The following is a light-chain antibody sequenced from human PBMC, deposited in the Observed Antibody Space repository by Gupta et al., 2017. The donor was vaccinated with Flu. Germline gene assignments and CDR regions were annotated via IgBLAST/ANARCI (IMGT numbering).Light chain of an antibody. J-gene: IGKJ1*01. CDR1: QSIRSSF. Sequence: GTLCLSPGERATRSCRASQSIRSSFLAWYQQKPGQAPRLLLYGASRSATGIPDRFSGSGSGREFTLTIIRREPEDFAVYYCQQAGSSPWTFGQGTRVEVK. V-gene: IGKV3-20*01. CDR2: GAS. CDR3: QQAGSSPWT.